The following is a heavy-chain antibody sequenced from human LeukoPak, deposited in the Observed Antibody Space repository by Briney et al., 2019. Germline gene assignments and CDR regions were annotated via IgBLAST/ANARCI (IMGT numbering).Heavy chain of an antibody. Sequence: PGRSLRLSCAASGFTFSSYAMHWVRQAPGKGLEWVAVISYDGSNKYYADSVKGRFTISRDKSENTLYLQMNSLRVEDTAVYYCYCGSGSDFDYWGQGTLVTVSS. J-gene: IGHJ4*02. V-gene: IGHV3-30*14. D-gene: IGHD3-10*01. CDR1: GFTFSSYA. CDR2: ISYDGSNK. CDR3: YCGSGSDFDY.